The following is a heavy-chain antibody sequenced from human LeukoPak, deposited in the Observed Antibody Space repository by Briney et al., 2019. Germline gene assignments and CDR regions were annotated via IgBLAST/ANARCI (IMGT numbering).Heavy chain of an antibody. CDR2: INHSGST. Sequence: PSETLSLTCAVYSGSFSGYYWSWIRQPPGKGLEWIGEINHSGSTNYNPSLSSRVTISVDTSKNQFSLKLSSVTAADTAVYYCARTSVTGTKNFDSWGQGTLVTVSS. CDR3: ARTSVTGTKNFDS. CDR1: SGSFSGYY. J-gene: IGHJ4*02. D-gene: IGHD1-1*01. V-gene: IGHV4-34*01.